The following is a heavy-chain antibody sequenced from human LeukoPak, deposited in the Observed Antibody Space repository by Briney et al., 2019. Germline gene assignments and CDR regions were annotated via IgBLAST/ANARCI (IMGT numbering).Heavy chain of an antibody. CDR2: ISSSGTTI. CDR1: GFTFSTYW. D-gene: IGHD3-3*01. V-gene: IGHV3-48*04. CDR3: ARDGYDFWSGYYYFDY. Sequence: GGSLRLSCVVSGFTFSTYWMSWVRQAPGKGLEWVSYISSSGTTIYYADSVKGRFTISRDNAENSLYLQMNSLRAEDTAVYYCARDGYDFWSGYYYFDYWGQGTLVTVSS. J-gene: IGHJ4*02.